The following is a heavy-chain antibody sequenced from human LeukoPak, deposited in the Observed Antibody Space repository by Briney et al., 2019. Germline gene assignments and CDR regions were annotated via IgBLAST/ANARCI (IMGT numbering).Heavy chain of an antibody. J-gene: IGHJ4*02. CDR2: IKQDGSEK. CDR1: GFTFSSYW. V-gene: IGHV3-7*04. CDR3: ARGITIFGVVIGH. D-gene: IGHD3-3*01. Sequence: GSLRLSCAASGFTFSSYWMSWVRQAPGKGLEWVANIKQDGSEKYYVDSVKGRFTISRDNARNSLSLQMNGLRVEDTAVYYCARGITIFGVVIGHWGQGTLVTVSS.